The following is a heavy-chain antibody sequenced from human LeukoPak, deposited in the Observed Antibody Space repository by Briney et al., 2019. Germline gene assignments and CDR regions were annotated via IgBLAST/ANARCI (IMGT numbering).Heavy chain of an antibody. CDR1: EFTFSDYF. D-gene: IGHD3-10*01. V-gene: IGHV3-11*01. Sequence: PGGSLRLSCTASEFTFSDYFMTWIRQAPGKGLEWVSYISSSGSRTNYADSVKGRFTISRDNDKRSLSLQMSSLRAEDTAVYYCARPPKDTGVADRSGFNKYYGVEIWGQGTTVIVSS. CDR3: ARPPKDTGVADRSGFNKYYGVEI. CDR2: ISSSGSRT. J-gene: IGHJ6*02.